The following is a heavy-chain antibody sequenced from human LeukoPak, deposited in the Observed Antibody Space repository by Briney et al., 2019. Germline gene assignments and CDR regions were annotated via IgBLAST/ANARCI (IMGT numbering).Heavy chain of an antibody. CDR1: GFTFDDYA. J-gene: IGHJ4*02. CDR2: ISWNSGSI. CDR3: AKDGTNVDIVATDSYYFDY. D-gene: IGHD5-12*01. Sequence: GRSLRLSCAASGFTFDDYAMHWVRQAPGKGLEWVSGISWNSGSIGYADSVKGRFTISRDNAKNSLYLQMNSLRAEDTALYYRAKDGTNVDIVATDSYYFDYWGQGTLVTVSS. V-gene: IGHV3-9*01.